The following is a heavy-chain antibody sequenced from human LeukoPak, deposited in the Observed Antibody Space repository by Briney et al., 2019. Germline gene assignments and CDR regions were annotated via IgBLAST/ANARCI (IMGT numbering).Heavy chain of an antibody. D-gene: IGHD3-22*01. V-gene: IGHV3-66*01. J-gene: IGHJ4*02. CDR1: GFTFSNYW. CDR3: ARTDHYYDSSGSYGGFYFDY. Sequence: AGGSLRLSCATSGFTFSNYWMSWVRQAPGKGLEWVSVIYSGGGTYYADSVKGRFTISRDISKNTLYLQMNSLRAEDTAVYYCARTDHYYDSSGSYGGFYFDYWGQGTLVTVSS. CDR2: IYSGGGT.